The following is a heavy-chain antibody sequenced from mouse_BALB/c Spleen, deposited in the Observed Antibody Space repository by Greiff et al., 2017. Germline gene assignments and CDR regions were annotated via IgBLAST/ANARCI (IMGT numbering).Heavy chain of an antibody. CDR1: GYTFTDYA. J-gene: IGHJ2*01. CDR2: ISTYYGDA. V-gene: IGHV1S137*01. Sequence: VKLMESGAELVRPGVSVKISCKGSGYTFTDYAMHWVKQSHAKSLEWIGVISTYYGDASYNQKFKGKATMTVDKSSSTAYMELARLTSEDSAIYYCARGIFFDYWGQGTTLTVSS. CDR3: ARGIFFDY.